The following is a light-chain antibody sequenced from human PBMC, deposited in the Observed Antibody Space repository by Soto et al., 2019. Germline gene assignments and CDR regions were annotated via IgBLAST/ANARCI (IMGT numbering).Light chain of an antibody. Sequence: DIQMTQSPSSLSASVGDRVTITCQASQDIRNYLNWYQQKPGKAPKVLIYDASNLKPGVPSRFSGSGSETDFTLTISSLQSEDVATYYCQKYNSAYGTFGQGTKVDIK. CDR1: QDIRNY. CDR3: QKYNSAYGT. CDR2: DAS. J-gene: IGKJ1*01. V-gene: IGKV1-33*01.